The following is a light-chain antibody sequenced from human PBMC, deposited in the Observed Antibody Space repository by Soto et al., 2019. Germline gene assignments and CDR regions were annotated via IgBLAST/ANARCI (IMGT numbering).Light chain of an antibody. CDR3: QQYGGSPQT. Sequence: EIVLTQSPGSLSLSPGERVTLSCRASQTVRSSYLAWYQQKPGQAPRLLIYGASSRAIGIPDRFSGSGSGTDFTLTISRLEPEDFAVFYCQQYGGSPQTFGQGTRLEIK. CDR1: QTVRSSY. V-gene: IGKV3-20*01. CDR2: GAS. J-gene: IGKJ5*01.